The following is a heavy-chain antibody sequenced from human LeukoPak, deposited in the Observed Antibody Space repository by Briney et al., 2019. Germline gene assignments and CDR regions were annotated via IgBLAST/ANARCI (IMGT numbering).Heavy chain of an antibody. J-gene: IGHJ6*02. CDR2: MNPNSGNT. Sequence: ASVKVSCKASRYTFTSYDINWVRQATGQGLEWMGWMNPNSGNTGYAQKFQGRVTMTRNTSISTAYMELSSLRSEDTAVYYCARGRKGYCSSTSCYTRHRGGKKADYYYYGMDVWGQGTTVTVSS. D-gene: IGHD2-2*02. CDR1: RYTFTSYD. CDR3: ARGRKGYCSSTSCYTRHRGGKKADYYYYGMDV. V-gene: IGHV1-8*01.